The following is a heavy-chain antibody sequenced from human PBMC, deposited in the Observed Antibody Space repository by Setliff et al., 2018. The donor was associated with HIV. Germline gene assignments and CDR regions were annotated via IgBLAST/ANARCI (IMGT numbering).Heavy chain of an antibody. CDR2: IYHSGRT. CDR3: ARGYPGIAVAGLSYYYYYYMDV. D-gene: IGHD6-19*01. V-gene: IGHV4-38-2*01. J-gene: IGHJ6*03. Sequence: PSETLSLTCAVSGYSISSSYYWGWIRQPPGKGLEWIGNIYHSGRTYYNPSLKSRVTISLDTSKNHFSLRLSSVTAADTAVYYCARGYPGIAVAGLSYYYYYYMDVWGKGTTVTVSS. CDR1: GYSISSSYY.